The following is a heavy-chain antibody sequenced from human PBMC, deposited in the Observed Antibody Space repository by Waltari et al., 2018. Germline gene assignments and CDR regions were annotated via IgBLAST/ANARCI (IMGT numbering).Heavy chain of an antibody. V-gene: IGHV3-7*01. J-gene: IGHJ4*02. D-gene: IGHD3-10*01. Sequence: YSMSWVRQAPGKGLEWVANINQYGSDTKYGDSVKGRFIISRDNAENSLYLQMNSLRADDTAVYYCARVWSGSPFFDFWGQGVLVSVSS. CDR1: YS. CDR2: INQYGSDT. CDR3: ARVWSGSPFFDF.